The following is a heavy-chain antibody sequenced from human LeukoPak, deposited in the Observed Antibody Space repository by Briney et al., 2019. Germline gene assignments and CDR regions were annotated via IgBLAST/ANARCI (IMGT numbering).Heavy chain of an antibody. Sequence: ASVKVSCKASGYTFNRYGITWVRQAPGQGPEWMGWISGYNGNTNYAQKLQGRVTMTTDTSTSTAHMELRSLRSDDTAMYYCARDYGYGVTVMISDDYWGQGTLVTVSS. CDR2: ISGYNGNT. CDR1: GYTFNRYG. CDR3: ARDYGYGVTVMISDDY. V-gene: IGHV1-18*01. J-gene: IGHJ4*02. D-gene: IGHD5-12*01.